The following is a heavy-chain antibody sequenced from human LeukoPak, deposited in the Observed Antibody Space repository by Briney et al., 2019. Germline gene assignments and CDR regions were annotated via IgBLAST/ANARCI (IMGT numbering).Heavy chain of an antibody. CDR1: GFTFSSHG. CDR2: ISYDGSNK. Sequence: GWALRLACPASGFTFSSHGMRWVRPDAGKGLGWVAVISYDGSNKYYADSVKGRFTSARDNCKNTLYLQINSLRPEDTAVYYCAKVVRWLDPDFDYWGQGTLVTVSS. V-gene: IGHV3-30*18. J-gene: IGHJ4*02. CDR3: AKVVRWLDPDFDY. D-gene: IGHD6-19*01.